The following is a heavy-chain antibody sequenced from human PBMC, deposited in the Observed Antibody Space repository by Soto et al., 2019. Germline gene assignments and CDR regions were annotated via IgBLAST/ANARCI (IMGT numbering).Heavy chain of an antibody. J-gene: IGHJ6*02. Sequence: ASVKVSCKASGYTFTGYYMHWVRQAPGQGLEWMGWINPNSGGTNYAQKFQGRVTMTRDTSISTAYMELGRLRSDDTAVYYCASPGCSSTSCPGYYYYYYGMDVWGQGTTVTVSS. D-gene: IGHD2-2*01. CDR1: GYTFTGYY. V-gene: IGHV1-2*02. CDR3: ASPGCSSTSCPGYYYYYYGMDV. CDR2: INPNSGGT.